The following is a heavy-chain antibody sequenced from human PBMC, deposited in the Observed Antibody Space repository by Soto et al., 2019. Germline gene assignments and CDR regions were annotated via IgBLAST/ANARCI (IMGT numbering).Heavy chain of an antibody. Sequence: SETLSLTCTVSGGSISNYYWSWVRQPPGKGLEWIGYIYDSGSTNYNPSLKSRVAISVDTSKNQFSLKLSPVTAADTAVYYCARHTPAISISDHWGQGTLVTVSS. D-gene: IGHD2-15*01. CDR2: IYDSGST. V-gene: IGHV4-59*08. CDR3: ARHTPAISISDH. J-gene: IGHJ4*02. CDR1: GGSISNYY.